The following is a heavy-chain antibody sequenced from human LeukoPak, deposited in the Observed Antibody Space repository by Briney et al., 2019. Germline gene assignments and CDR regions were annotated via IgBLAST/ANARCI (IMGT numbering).Heavy chain of an antibody. CDR2: IYYSGSA. Sequence: PSETLSLTCTVSGGSISGSSYYWGWIRQPPGKGLEWIGTIYYSGSAYYNPSLKSRVTISADTSKNQFSLKLSSVTAADTAVYYCARHIYAVITTVNYYFDYWGQGTLVTVSS. V-gene: IGHV4-39*01. CDR3: ARHIYAVITTVNYYFDY. J-gene: IGHJ4*02. D-gene: IGHD3-16*01. CDR1: GGSISGSSYY.